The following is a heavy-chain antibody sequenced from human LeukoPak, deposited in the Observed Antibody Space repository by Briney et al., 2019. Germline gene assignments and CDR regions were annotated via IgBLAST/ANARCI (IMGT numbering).Heavy chain of an antibody. J-gene: IGHJ4*02. V-gene: IGHV3-7*04. D-gene: IGHD6-13*01. CDR3: ARAGGGAAALFFDY. Sequence: GRSLRLSCAASGFTFSSYGMHWVRQAPGKGLEWVANIKQDGSEKYYVDSVKGRFTISRDNAKNSLYLQMNSLRAEDTAVYYCARAGGGAAALFFDYWGQGTLVTVSS. CDR2: IKQDGSEK. CDR1: GFTFSSYG.